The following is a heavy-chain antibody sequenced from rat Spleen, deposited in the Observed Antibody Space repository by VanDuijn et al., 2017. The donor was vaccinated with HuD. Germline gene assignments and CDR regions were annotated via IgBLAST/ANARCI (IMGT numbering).Heavy chain of an antibody. CDR1: GFSLTSYN. CDR3: ASDPCMYTTDYYFDY. V-gene: IGHV2-45*01. Sequence: QVQLKESGPGLVQPSETLSLTCTVSGFSLTSYNVHWVRQPPGKGLEWMGVMWSGGSTDYNPALKSRLSISRDTSKNQVFLKMNIMQSEETTTYYCASDPCMYTTDYYFDYWGQGVMVTVSS. CDR2: MWSGGST. J-gene: IGHJ2*01. D-gene: IGHD1-6*01.